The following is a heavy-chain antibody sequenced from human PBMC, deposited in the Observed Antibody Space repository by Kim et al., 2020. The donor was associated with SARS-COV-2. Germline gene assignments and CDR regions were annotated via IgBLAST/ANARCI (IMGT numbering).Heavy chain of an antibody. CDR3: ARDSGSLLPFDY. D-gene: IGHD1-26*01. V-gene: IGHV1-69*01. J-gene: IGHJ4*02. Sequence: NYAQKFQGRVTSTADESTSTDYRELSSLRSEDTAVYYCARDSGSLLPFDYWGQGTLVTVSS.